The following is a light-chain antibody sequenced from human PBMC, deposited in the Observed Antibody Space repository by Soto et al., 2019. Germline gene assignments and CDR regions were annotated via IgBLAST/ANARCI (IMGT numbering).Light chain of an antibody. CDR1: QSVSNN. Sequence: ILMTQSPATLSVSPGERATLSCRASQSVSNNLACYQQKPGQAPRLLIYDASTRATGIPARFSGSGSGTDSTLTISGLQSEDFAVYYCQQYNNWPPWTFGQGTKVEIK. CDR2: DAS. J-gene: IGKJ1*01. V-gene: IGKV3-15*01. CDR3: QQYNNWPPWT.